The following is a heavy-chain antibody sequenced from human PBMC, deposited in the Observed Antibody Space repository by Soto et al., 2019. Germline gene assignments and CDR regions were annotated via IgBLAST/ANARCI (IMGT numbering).Heavy chain of an antibody. Sequence: GESLKISCQVSGYTFTIYWIGWARQMPGKGLEWMGIIYPSDSDTRYSPSFQGQVTISADQSINTAYLQWDSLKASDTAIYYCARPANTVADHFDLWGQGTPGTVAS. CDR2: IYPSDSDT. J-gene: IGHJ4*02. V-gene: IGHV5-51*01. D-gene: IGHD4-17*01. CDR1: GYTFTIYW. CDR3: ARPANTVADHFDL.